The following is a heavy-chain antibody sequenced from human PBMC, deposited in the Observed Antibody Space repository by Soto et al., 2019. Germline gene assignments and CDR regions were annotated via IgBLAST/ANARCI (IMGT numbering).Heavy chain of an antibody. CDR2: ISGSGGST. Sequence: PGGSLRLSCAASGFTFSSYAMSWVRQAPGKGLDLVSAISGSGGSTYYADSVKGRFTISRDNSKNTLYLQMNSLRAEDTAVYYCAKELGYSSGWDSFDYWGQGTLVTVSS. CDR1: GFTFSSYA. J-gene: IGHJ4*02. CDR3: AKELGYSSGWDSFDY. D-gene: IGHD6-19*01. V-gene: IGHV3-23*01.